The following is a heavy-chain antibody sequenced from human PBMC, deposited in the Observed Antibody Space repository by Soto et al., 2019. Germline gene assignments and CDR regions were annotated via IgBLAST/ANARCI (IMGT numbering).Heavy chain of an antibody. CDR3: LTERGAGSYNGYSREDH. V-gene: IGHV3-15*01. Sequence: EVQLVESGGGLVKPGASLKLSCATSGFTFANAWMSWVRQAPGKGLEWVGRMKSKTDAGTTDFAAPVQGRFSISRDDSKNTWYLHMINVKVEDTAMYYCLTERGAGSYNGYSREDHGGQGTLVTVSS. CDR1: GFTFANAW. J-gene: IGHJ4*02. D-gene: IGHD2-15*01. CDR2: MKSKTDAGTT.